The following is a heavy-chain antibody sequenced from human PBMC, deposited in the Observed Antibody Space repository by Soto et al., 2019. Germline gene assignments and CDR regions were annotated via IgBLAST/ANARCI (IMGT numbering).Heavy chain of an antibody. CDR3: AKGRDRSGYYYAY. V-gene: IGHV3-30*18. CDR2: ISYDGSNE. D-gene: IGHD3-22*01. CDR1: GFTFSTYD. Sequence: GGSLRLSCAASGFTFSTYDVHWVRQAPGKGLEWVALISYDGSNEYYAGSVKGRFTVSRDNSKNTLYLQMSSLRPEDTAVYYCAKGRDRSGYYYAYWGHGALVTVSS. J-gene: IGHJ4*01.